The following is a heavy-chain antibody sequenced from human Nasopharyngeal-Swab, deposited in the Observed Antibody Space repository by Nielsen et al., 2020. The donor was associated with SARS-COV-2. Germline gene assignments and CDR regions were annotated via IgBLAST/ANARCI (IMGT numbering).Heavy chain of an antibody. CDR2: ISSSSAYI. CDR3: AKDYYGSGGAYYFDY. Sequence: GEARKISWAASGFTFNTYSMNWVRQAPGKGLEWVSSISSSSAYIYYADSVKGRFTISRDNAKNSLYLQMNSLRAEDTAVYYCAKDYYGSGGAYYFDYWGQGTLVTVSS. V-gene: IGHV3-21*01. J-gene: IGHJ4*02. D-gene: IGHD3-10*01. CDR1: GFTFNTYS.